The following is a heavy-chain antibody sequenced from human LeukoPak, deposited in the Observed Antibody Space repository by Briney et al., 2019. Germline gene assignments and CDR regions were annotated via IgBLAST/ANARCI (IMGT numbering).Heavy chain of an antibody. CDR2: ISGGGGST. CDR3: AKDRNDEYFQY. Sequence: GGTLRLSCAASGFTFSNYGMTWVRQAPGKGLEWVSGISGGGGSTYYADSVKGRFTISRDNSKNTLYLQMSSLRVEDTAVYYCAKDRNDEYFQYWGQGTLVTVSS. V-gene: IGHV3-23*01. D-gene: IGHD1-1*01. J-gene: IGHJ1*01. CDR1: GFTFSNYG.